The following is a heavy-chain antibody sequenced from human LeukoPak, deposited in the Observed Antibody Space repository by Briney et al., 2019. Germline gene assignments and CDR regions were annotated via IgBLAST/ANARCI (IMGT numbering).Heavy chain of an antibody. CDR3: ARGRGWIDP. CDR2: VNEDGSEK. Sequence: PGGSLRLSCVASGFTFTNNWMTWFRQAPGKGLEWAANVNEDGSEKHYLDSVKGRFTISRDNAKNSVYLKMNNLRVEETAVYYCARGRGWIDPWGQGTLVTVSS. J-gene: IGHJ5*02. V-gene: IGHV3-7*01. CDR1: GFTFTNNW. D-gene: IGHD5-24*01.